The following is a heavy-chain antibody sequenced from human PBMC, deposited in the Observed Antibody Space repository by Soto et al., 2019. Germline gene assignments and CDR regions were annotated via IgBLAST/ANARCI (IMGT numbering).Heavy chain of an antibody. D-gene: IGHD3-10*01. CDR1: GFTFTSSA. V-gene: IGHV1-58*01. CDR2: IVVGSGNT. CDR3: AVHYGSGSYYYYGMDV. Sequence: SVKVSCKASGFTFTSSAVQWVRQARGQRLEWIGWIVVGSGNTNYAQKFQERVTITRDMSTSTAYMELSSLRSEDTAAYYCAVHYGSGSYYYYGMDVWGQGTTVTVSS. J-gene: IGHJ6*02.